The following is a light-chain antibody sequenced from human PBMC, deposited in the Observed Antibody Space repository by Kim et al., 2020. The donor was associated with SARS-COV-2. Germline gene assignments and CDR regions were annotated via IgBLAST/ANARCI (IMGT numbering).Light chain of an antibody. V-gene: IGLV3-19*01. CDR2: GKN. CDR3: YSRDSSGDYVI. J-gene: IGLJ2*01. CDR1: SLRAYY. Sequence: SSELTQDPAVSVALGQTVRITCQGDSLRAYYASWYQQKPGQAPVLVIYGKNNRPSGIPDRFSGSRSGSTASLTITGAQAEDEAGYYCYSRDSSGDYVIFGGGTQLTVL.